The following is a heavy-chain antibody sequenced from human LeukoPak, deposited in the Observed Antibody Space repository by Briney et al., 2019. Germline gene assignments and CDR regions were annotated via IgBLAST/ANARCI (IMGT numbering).Heavy chain of an antibody. V-gene: IGHV1-69*05. D-gene: IGHD3-22*01. CDR3: AQYSSGYHNWSDP. Sequence: ASVKVSCKASGGTFSSYAISWVRQAPGQGLEWMGGIIPIFGTANYAQKFQGRVTITTDESTSTAYMELSSLRSEDTAVYYCAQYSSGYHNWSDPWGQGTLVTVSS. J-gene: IGHJ5*02. CDR1: GGTFSSYA. CDR2: IIPIFGTA.